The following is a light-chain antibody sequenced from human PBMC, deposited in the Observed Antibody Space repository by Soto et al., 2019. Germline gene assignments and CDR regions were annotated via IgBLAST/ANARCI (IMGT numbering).Light chain of an antibody. CDR1: STDLHNNNY. CDR2: HVS. J-gene: IGLJ1*01. Sequence: QSVLTQPASVSGSPGQSITISCTRTSTDLHNNNYVSWYQQHPGRAPKLIIYHVSYRPSGVPNRFSGSKSDSSASLTISGLQAEDEADYYGSSYAPSRNTYVVGTGTKGTVL. CDR3: SSYAPSRNTYV. V-gene: IGLV2-14*03.